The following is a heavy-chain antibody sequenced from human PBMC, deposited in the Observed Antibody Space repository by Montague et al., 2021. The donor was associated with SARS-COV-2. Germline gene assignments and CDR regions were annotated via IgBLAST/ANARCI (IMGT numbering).Heavy chain of an antibody. Sequence: SLRLSCAASGFTFSNYGMHWVRQAPGKGLEWVAAIWYDGSNKYYADSVKGRFTISRDNSKNTLYLQMNSLRAEDTAVYYCARDSSILLWFGELSVWGQGTLVTVSS. CDR3: ARDSSILLWFGELSV. CDR2: IWYDGSNK. D-gene: IGHD3-10*01. V-gene: IGHV3-33*01. CDR1: GFTFSNYG. J-gene: IGHJ4*02.